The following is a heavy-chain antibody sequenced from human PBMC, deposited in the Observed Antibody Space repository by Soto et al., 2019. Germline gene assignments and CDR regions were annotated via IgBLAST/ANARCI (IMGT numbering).Heavy chain of an antibody. CDR2: ISYDGSNK. CDR3: ARDKSPYSSGWHNRHFDY. J-gene: IGHJ4*02. D-gene: IGHD6-19*01. CDR1: GFTFSSYA. V-gene: IGHV3-30-3*01. Sequence: QAQLVESGGGVVQPGRSLRLSCAASGFTFSSYAMHWVRQAPGKGLEWVAVISYDGSNKYYADSVKGRFTISRDNSKNTLYRQMNSLRAEDTAVYYCARDKSPYSSGWHNRHFDYWGQGTLVTVSS.